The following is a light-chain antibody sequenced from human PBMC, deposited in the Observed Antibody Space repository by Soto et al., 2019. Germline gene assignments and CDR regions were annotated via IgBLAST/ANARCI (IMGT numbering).Light chain of an antibody. Sequence: EIVLTHSPCTLSWSPGERATPSWGASQSFSITSLAWYQQKHGQAPRLLMFGASSRATGIPDRFSGSGYGTDFNLTISRLETEDFAVYYCQQYGNSPITFGQGTRLEIK. CDR3: QQYGNSPIT. J-gene: IGKJ5*01. CDR1: QSFSITS. CDR2: GAS. V-gene: IGKV3-20*01.